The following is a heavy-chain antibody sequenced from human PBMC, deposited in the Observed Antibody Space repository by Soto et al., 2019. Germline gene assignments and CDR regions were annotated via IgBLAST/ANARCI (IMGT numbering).Heavy chain of an antibody. D-gene: IGHD2-15*01. CDR1: GFNFRSYV. Sequence: EVQLLESGGGLVQPGGSLRLSCAASGFNFRSYVMSWVRQAPGKGLEWVAGMSGSGGSTYYADSVKGRFTISRDNSKNTLYLEMNSLRAEDTAVYYCAKEREGGGTTKCYLYGMDVWGQGTTVAVSS. CDR2: MSGSGGST. V-gene: IGHV3-23*01. CDR3: AKEREGGGTTKCYLYGMDV. J-gene: IGHJ6*02.